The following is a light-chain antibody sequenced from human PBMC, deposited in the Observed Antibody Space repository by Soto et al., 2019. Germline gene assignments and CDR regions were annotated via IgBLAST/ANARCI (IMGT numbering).Light chain of an antibody. Sequence: EIVMTQSPDTLSVSPGERATLSCRASQSVSTNLAWYQQKPGQAPRLLIFNASTRATGTAARFSGGGSGTEFTLTTSRLQSEDFAVYYCQQYDLATGFGGGTKVEIK. J-gene: IGKJ4*01. CDR3: QQYDLATG. CDR2: NAS. CDR1: QSVSTN. V-gene: IGKV3-15*01.